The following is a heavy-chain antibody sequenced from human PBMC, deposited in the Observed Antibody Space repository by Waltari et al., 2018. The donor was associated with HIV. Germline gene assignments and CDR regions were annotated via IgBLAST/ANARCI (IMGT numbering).Heavy chain of an antibody. Sequence: EVQLVESGGGLVKPGGSLSLSCAASGFTFSSYSMNWVRQAPGKGLEWFSAISGSSSYIYYADSVKGRFTISRDNAKNSLYLQMNSLRAEDTAVYYCARDLKASRYLDAFDIWGQGTMVTVSS. V-gene: IGHV3-21*01. J-gene: IGHJ3*02. CDR1: GFTFSSYS. D-gene: IGHD6-13*01. CDR3: ARDLKASRYLDAFDI. CDR2: ISGSSSYI.